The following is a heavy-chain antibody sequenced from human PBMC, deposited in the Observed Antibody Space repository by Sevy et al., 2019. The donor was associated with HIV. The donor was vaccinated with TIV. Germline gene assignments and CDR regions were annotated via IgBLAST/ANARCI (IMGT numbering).Heavy chain of an antibody. J-gene: IGHJ5*01. CDR1: GFIFSNHW. D-gene: IGHD6-25*01. CDR3: TRDVAALDS. Sequence: GGSLRLSCAASGFIFSNHWMTWVRHTPEKGLEWVASMNKDGSDIYYVDSVKGRFTISRDNAKNSLYLQMHSLRAEDTAVYYCTRDVAALDSWGQGTLVTVSS. V-gene: IGHV3-7*01. CDR2: MNKDGSDI.